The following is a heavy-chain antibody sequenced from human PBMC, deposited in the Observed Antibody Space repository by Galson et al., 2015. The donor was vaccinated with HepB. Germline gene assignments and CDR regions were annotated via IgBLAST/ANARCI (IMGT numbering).Heavy chain of an antibody. Sequence: SLRLSCAASGFTVSSNYMSWVRQAPGKGLEWVSVIYSGGSTYYADSVKGRFTISRDNSKNTLYLQMNSLRAEDTAVYYCARGLHCGGDCYRLRAFDIWGQGTMVTVSS. J-gene: IGHJ3*02. V-gene: IGHV3-53*01. CDR1: GFTVSSNY. D-gene: IGHD2-21*02. CDR2: IYSGGST. CDR3: ARGLHCGGDCYRLRAFDI.